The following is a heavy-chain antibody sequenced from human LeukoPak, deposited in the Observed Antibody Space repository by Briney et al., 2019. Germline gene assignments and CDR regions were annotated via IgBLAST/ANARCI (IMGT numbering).Heavy chain of an antibody. V-gene: IGHV3-48*03. J-gene: IGHJ4*02. Sequence: PGGSLRLSCAASGFTFSSYEMNWVRQAPGKGLEWVSYISGSGSTIYYADSVKGRFTISRDNAKNSLYLQMNSLRAEDTAVYYCARDVGGWSSTVRPYFGFWGQGTLVTVSS. CDR2: ISGSGSTI. CDR1: GFTFSSYE. D-gene: IGHD6-13*01. CDR3: ARDVGGWSSTVRPYFGF.